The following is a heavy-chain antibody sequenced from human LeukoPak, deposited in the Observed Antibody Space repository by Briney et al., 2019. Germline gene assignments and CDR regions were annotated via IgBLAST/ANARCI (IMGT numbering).Heavy chain of an antibody. CDR3: ARGSEQQLVAWFDP. J-gene: IGHJ5*02. V-gene: IGHV4-34*01. CDR2: INHSGST. Sequence: PSETLSLTCAVYGGSFSGYYWSWIRQPPGKGLEWIGEINHSGSTNYNPSLKSRVTISVDTSKNQFSLKLSSVTAADTAVYYCARGSEQQLVAWFDPWGQGTLVTVSS. CDR1: GGSFSGYY. D-gene: IGHD6-13*01.